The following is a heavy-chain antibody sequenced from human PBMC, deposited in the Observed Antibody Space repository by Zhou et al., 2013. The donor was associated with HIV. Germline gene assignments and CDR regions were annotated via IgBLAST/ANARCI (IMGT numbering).Heavy chain of an antibody. CDR2: IIPIFGTA. Sequence: QVQLVQSGAEVKKPGSSVKVSCKASGGTFSSYAISWVRQAPGQGLEWMGGIIPIFGTANYAQKFQGRVTITTDESTSTAYMELSSLRSEDTAVYYCARDRAYYYDSSGYSLFDYWGQGTLVTVSS. V-gene: IGHV1-69*05. J-gene: IGHJ4*02. D-gene: IGHD3-22*01. CDR1: GGTFSSYA. CDR3: ARDRAYYYDSSGYSLFDY.